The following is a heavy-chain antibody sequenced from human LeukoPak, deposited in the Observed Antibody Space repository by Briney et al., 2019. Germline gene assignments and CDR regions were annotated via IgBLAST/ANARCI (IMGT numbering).Heavy chain of an antibody. J-gene: IGHJ4*01. V-gene: IGHV3-30*18. CDR2: TSYDGSNK. Sequence: GGSLRLSCAASGFTFSNSGMHWVRQAPGKGLEWVAFTSYDGSNKWYADSVKGRFTISRDNPKNTVYLQMSSLRGEDTSLYYCAKDRSITLVVVAPYLDCWGQGTLVTVSS. CDR3: AKDRSITLVVVAPYLDC. D-gene: IGHD2-15*01. CDR1: GFTFSNSG.